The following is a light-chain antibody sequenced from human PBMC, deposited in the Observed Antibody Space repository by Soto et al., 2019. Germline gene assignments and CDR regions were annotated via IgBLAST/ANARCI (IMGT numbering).Light chain of an antibody. J-gene: IGKJ4*01. Sequence: EIVVTQSPATLSLSPGETATPSCRVSQSVSSYLAWYQQKPGQAPRLLIYDASNRATGIPARFSGSGSGTDFTLTISSLEPEDFAVYYCQQRSNWQGATFGGGTKVDIK. CDR1: QSVSSY. V-gene: IGKV3-11*01. CDR2: DAS. CDR3: QQRSNWQGAT.